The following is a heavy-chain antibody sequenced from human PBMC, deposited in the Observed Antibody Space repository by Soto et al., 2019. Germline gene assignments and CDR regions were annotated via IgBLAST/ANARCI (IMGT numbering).Heavy chain of an antibody. V-gene: IGHV3-30-3*01. CDR2: ISYDGSNK. CDR3: ARWESSGWYLGI. D-gene: IGHD6-19*01. Sequence: PGGCLRLSCAASVFPLSRYAMHWFRQAPGKGLEWVAVISYDGSNKYYADSVKGRFTISRDDAKNSVFLQMISLRAEDTAVYYCARWESSGWYLGIWGQGTLVTVSS. CDR1: VFPLSRYA. J-gene: IGHJ4*02.